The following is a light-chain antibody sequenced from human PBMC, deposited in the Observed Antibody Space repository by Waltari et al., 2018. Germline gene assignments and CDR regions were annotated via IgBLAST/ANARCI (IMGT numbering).Light chain of an antibody. V-gene: IGKV1-9*01. CDR1: QGIRSY. CDR2: AAS. CDR3: QQLNS. Sequence: DIQLTQSPSFLSASVGDRVTIPCRASQGIRSYLAWYQQKPGKAPKRLIYAASTLQSVVPSRFSGSGSGTEFTLTISSLQPEDFATYYCQQLNSFGPGTKVDIK. J-gene: IGKJ3*01.